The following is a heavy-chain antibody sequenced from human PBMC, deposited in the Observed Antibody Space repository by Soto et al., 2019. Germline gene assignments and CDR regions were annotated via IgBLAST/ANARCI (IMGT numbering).Heavy chain of an antibody. CDR1: GFTFSSYA. V-gene: IGHV3-23*01. CDR2: ISGSCGST. Sequence: GGSLRLSCAASGFTFSSYAMSRVRQDPGKGLEGGSAISGSCGSTYYAHSVKGRVTISRDNSKNTLYLQMNSLRAEDPAVYYCAKSDVVSTYYYGMDVWGQGTTVTVSS. J-gene: IGHJ6*02. CDR3: AKSDVVSTYYYGMDV. D-gene: IGHD2-15*01.